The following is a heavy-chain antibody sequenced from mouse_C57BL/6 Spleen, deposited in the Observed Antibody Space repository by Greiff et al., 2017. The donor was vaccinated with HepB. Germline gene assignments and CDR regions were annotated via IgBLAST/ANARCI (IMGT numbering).Heavy chain of an antibody. J-gene: IGHJ1*03. CDR2: INPNYGTT. Sequence: LLESGPELVKPGASVKISCKASGYSFTDYNMNWVKQSNGKSLEWIGVINPNYGTTSYNQKFKGKATLTVDQSSSTAYMQLNSLTSEDSAVYYCARSYYGSSPFYWYFDVWGTGTTVTVSS. V-gene: IGHV1-39*01. D-gene: IGHD1-1*01. CDR3: ARSYYGSSPFYWYFDV. CDR1: GYSFTDYN.